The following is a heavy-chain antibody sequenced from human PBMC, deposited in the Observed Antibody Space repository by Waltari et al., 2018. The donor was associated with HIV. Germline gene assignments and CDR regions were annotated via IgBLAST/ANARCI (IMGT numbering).Heavy chain of an antibody. V-gene: IGHV3-74*01. J-gene: IGHJ6*02. CDR2: ISSDGSTT. Sequence: EVQLVESGGGLVQPGGSLRLSCAASGLTFSSYRMHWVRQAPGKGLVWVSRISSDGSTTSYADSVKGRFTISRDNAKNTLYLQMNSLRGEDTAVYYCARGDGYGMDVWGQGTAVTVSS. CDR3: ARGDGYGMDV. CDR1: GLTFSSYR.